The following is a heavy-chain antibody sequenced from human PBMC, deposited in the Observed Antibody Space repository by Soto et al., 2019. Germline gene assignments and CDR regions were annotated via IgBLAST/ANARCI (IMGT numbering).Heavy chain of an antibody. CDR1: GGSISSSGYY. J-gene: IGHJ5*02. D-gene: IGHD6-13*01. V-gene: IGHV4-39*01. CDR2: IYYSGTT. Sequence: QLQLQESGPGLVKPSETLSLTCTVSGGSISSSGYYWGWIRQSPGKGLEWIGSIYYSGTTYYNPSLKSRVTISVDTSKNQFSLNLSSVTAADTAVYHCARRTYSSSPFDPWGQGTLVTVSS. CDR3: ARRTYSSSPFDP.